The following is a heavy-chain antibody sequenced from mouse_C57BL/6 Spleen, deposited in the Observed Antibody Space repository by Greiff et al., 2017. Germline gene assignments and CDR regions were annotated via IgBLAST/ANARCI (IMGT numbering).Heavy chain of an antibody. D-gene: IGHD2-3*01. V-gene: IGHV1-55*01. CDR1: GYTFTGYW. J-gene: IGHJ2*01. CDR2: IYPGSGST. CDR3: ARGYFYFDY. Sequence: VKLQQPGAELVKPGASVKMSCKASGYTFTGYWITWVKQRPGQGLEWIGDIYPGSGSTNYNEKFKSKATLTVDTSSSTAYMQLSSLTSEDSAVYCCARGYFYFDYRGQGTTLTVSS.